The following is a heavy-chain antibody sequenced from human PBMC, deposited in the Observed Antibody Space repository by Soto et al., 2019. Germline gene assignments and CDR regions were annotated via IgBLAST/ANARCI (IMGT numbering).Heavy chain of an antibody. V-gene: IGHV1-46*04. J-gene: IGHJ6*02. CDR2: INPGGDRT. CDR1: GYSFTTYY. D-gene: IGHD6-13*01. CDR3: ARVRIAAAGTVGRYYYYGMDV. Sequence: ASVKVSCKASGYSFTTYYMHWVRQAPGQGLEWVGIINPGGDRTKYAHKLQGRVSLTRDTATSTGYMELSSLRSEDTAVYYCARVRIAAAGTVGRYYYYGMDVWGQGTTVTVSS.